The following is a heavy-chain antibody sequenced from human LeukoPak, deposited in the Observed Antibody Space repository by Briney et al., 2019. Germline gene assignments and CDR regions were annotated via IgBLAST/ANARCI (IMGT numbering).Heavy chain of an antibody. CDR3: VKGTGY. CDR2: ISSNGDNT. CDR1: GFTFSTYV. Sequence: GGTLTLSCSVSGFTFSTYVMHRVRQAPGQGLEYVSAISSNGDNTYYTDSVKGRFTISRDNSKNTLYPQMSSLRADDTAVYYCVKGTGYWGQGTLVTVSS. J-gene: IGHJ4*02. V-gene: IGHV3-64D*06.